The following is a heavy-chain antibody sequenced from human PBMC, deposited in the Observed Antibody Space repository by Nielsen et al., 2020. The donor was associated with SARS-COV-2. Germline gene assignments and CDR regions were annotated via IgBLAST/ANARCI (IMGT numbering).Heavy chain of an antibody. CDR2: ISSSGSTI. CDR1: GFTFSDYY. CDR3: ARGVNYYYMDV. V-gene: IGHV3-11*04. J-gene: IGHJ6*03. Sequence: GESLKISCAASGFTFSDYYMSWIRQAPGKGLEWVSYISSSGSTIYYADSVKGRFTISRDNAKNSLYLQMNSLRAEDTAVYYCARGVNYYYMDVWGKGTTVTVSS. D-gene: IGHD3-3*01.